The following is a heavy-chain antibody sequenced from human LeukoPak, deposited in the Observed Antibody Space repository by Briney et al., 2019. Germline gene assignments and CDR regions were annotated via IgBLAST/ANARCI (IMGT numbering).Heavy chain of an antibody. D-gene: IGHD3-16*01. V-gene: IGHV4-59*12. CDR2: IYYSGST. Sequence: PSETLSLTCTVSGGSISSYYWSWIRQPPGKGLEWIGYIYYSGSTYYNPSLKSRVTISVDTSKNQFSLKLSSVTAADTAVYYCARVGGLGAFDIWGQGTMVTVSS. CDR3: ARVGGLGAFDI. CDR1: GGSISSYY. J-gene: IGHJ3*02.